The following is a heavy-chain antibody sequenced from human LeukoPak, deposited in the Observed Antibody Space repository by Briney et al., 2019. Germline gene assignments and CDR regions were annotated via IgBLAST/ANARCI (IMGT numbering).Heavy chain of an antibody. CDR2: SSAYNGNR. V-gene: IGHV1-18*01. Sequence: ASVKVSCKASGYTFTDFGISWVRQAPGQGLEWMGWSSAYNGNRRYAQNVQGRVTMTVDTSTDTAYMEQRSLRSDDTAMYYCARDLGEDTTMIFFDFWGQGTLVTVSS. J-gene: IGHJ4*02. CDR1: GYTFTDFG. D-gene: IGHD5-18*01. CDR3: ARDLGEDTTMIFFDF.